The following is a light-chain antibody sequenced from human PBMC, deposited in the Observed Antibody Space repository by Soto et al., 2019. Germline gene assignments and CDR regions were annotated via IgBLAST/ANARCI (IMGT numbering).Light chain of an antibody. Sequence: ETVLTQSPGTLSLSPGERATLSCRASQSISSRSLAWYQQKPGQAPRLLIYGASSRATGIPDRFSGSGSGTDFTLTISRLEPEDFAVYYCQQYGSSQWTFGQGTKVDIK. CDR3: QQYGSSQWT. J-gene: IGKJ1*01. CDR1: QSISSRS. V-gene: IGKV3-20*01. CDR2: GAS.